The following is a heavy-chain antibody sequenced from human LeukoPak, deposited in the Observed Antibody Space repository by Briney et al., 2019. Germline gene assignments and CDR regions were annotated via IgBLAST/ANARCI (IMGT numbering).Heavy chain of an antibody. D-gene: IGHD3-22*01. Sequence: GGSLRLSCAASGFTFSSYGMSWVRQAPGKGLEWVSAISGSGGSTYYADSVKGRFTISRDNSKNTLYLQMNSLRAEDTAVYYCAKVGDSSGYYFLPYYYYYYMDVWGKGTTVTVSS. CDR2: ISGSGGST. CDR3: AKVGDSSGYYFLPYYYYYYMDV. V-gene: IGHV3-23*01. J-gene: IGHJ6*03. CDR1: GFTFSSYG.